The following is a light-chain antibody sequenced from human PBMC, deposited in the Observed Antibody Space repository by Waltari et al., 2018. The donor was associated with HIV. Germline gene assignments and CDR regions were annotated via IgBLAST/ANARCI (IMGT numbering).Light chain of an antibody. J-gene: IGLJ3*02. CDR2: EVT. Sequence: QSALTQPASVSGSPGQSITISCPGTYNYVGRYHYVSWYQQHPGKSPRLLIYEVTHPPSGVSNRFPGSQSGNTSSLTSSGLQVEDEAVYYCCSYTVTGTLNWVFGGGTKLTVL. CDR3: CSYTVTGTLNWV. CDR1: YNYVGRYHY. V-gene: IGLV2-14*03.